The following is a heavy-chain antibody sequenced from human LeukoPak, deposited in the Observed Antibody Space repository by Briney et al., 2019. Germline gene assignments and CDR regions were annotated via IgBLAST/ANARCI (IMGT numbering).Heavy chain of an antibody. Sequence: ASVKVSCKASGYTFTSYGISWVRQAPGQGLEWMAWINAYNGDTNYAQKFQGRVTLTTDTSTSTAYMELRSLRSDDTAVYYCARDGSGVWFDYWGQGTLVTVSS. CDR2: INAYNGDT. J-gene: IGHJ4*02. CDR3: ARDGSGVWFDY. V-gene: IGHV1-18*01. D-gene: IGHD3-10*01. CDR1: GYTFTSYG.